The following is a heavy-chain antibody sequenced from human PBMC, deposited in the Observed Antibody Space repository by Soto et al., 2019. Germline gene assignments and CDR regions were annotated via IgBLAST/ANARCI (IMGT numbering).Heavy chain of an antibody. D-gene: IGHD3-3*01. J-gene: IGHJ4*02. CDR3: ARGVTYYDFWSGVSYFDY. V-gene: IGHV3-48*02. Sequence: PGGSLRLSCAASGFTFSSYSMSWVRQAPGKGLEWISYISSSSSIIYYADSVKGRFAISRDNAENSLYLQMNSLRDEDTAVYYCARGVTYYDFWSGVSYFDYWGQGTLVTVSS. CDR2: ISSSSSII. CDR1: GFTFSSYS.